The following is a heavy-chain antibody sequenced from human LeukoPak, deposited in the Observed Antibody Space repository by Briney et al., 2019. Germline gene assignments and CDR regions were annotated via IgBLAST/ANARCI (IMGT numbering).Heavy chain of an antibody. J-gene: IGHJ6*03. CDR3: ARVMAGRYHYMDV. CDR2: ISSSSSYI. CDR1: GFTFSSYS. Sequence: GGSLRLSCAASGFTFSSYSMNWVRQAPGKGLEWVSSISSSSSYIYYADSVKGRFTISRDNAKNSLYLQMNSLRAGDTAVYYCARVMAGRYHYMDVWGKGTTVTVSS. V-gene: IGHV3-21*01. D-gene: IGHD5-24*01.